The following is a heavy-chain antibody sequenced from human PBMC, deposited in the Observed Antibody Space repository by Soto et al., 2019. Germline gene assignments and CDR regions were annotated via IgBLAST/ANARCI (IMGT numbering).Heavy chain of an antibody. CDR2: INWNGGST. CDR1: GFTFDDYG. V-gene: IGHV3-20*01. Sequence: GGSLILSCAASGFTFDDYGMSWVRQAPGKGLEWVSGINWNGGSTGYADSVKGRFTISRDNAKNSLYLQMNSLRAEDTALYHCARDFYGSGSYPWFDPWGQGTLVTVSS. D-gene: IGHD3-10*01. CDR3: ARDFYGSGSYPWFDP. J-gene: IGHJ5*02.